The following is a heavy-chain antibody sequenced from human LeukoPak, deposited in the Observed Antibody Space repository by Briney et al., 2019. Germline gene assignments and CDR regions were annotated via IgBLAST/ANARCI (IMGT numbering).Heavy chain of an antibody. D-gene: IGHD5-18*01. CDR2: ISSSGSSI. J-gene: IGHJ3*02. V-gene: IGHV3-48*04. CDR1: GFTFSSYW. Sequence: GGSLRLSCAASGFTFSSYWMNWVRQAPGKGLEWVSYISSSGSSIYYADSVKGRFTISRDNAKNSLYLQMNSLRAEDTAVYYCAREASGYSYGLDAFDIWGQGTMVTVSS. CDR3: AREASGYSYGLDAFDI.